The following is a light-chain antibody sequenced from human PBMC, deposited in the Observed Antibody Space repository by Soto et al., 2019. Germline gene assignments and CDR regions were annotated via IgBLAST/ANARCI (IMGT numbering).Light chain of an antibody. Sequence: QSALTQPHSVSAAPLQKVTTSCFGSSSNIGNNYVSWYQHLPGTAPKLLIHENYKRPSGIPDRISGSKSGTSATLGITGLQTGDEADYYCGAWDSSLTTVVFGGGT. V-gene: IGLV1-51*02. CDR2: ENY. CDR1: SSNIGNNY. J-gene: IGLJ2*01. CDR3: GAWDSSLTTVV.